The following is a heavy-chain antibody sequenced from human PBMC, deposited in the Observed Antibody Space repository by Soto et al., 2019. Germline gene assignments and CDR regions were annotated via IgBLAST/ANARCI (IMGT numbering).Heavy chain of an antibody. V-gene: IGHV3-30-3*01. J-gene: IGHJ4*02. CDR3: ARDVGAAVAGTGDY. CDR1: GFTFSSYA. Sequence: QVQLVESGGGVVQPGRSLRLSCAASGFTFSSYAMHWVRQAPGKRLEWVAVISYDGSNKYYADSVKGRFTISRDNSKNTLYLQMNSLRAEDTAVYYCARDVGAAVAGTGDYWGQGTLVTVSS. CDR2: ISYDGSNK. D-gene: IGHD6-19*01.